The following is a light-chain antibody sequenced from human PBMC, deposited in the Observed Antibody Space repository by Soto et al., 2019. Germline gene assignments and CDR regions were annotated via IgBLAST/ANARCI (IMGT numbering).Light chain of an antibody. CDR1: QTIDKY. V-gene: IGKV1-39*01. CDR2: TTS. CDR3: QQSYSTPLT. J-gene: IGKJ4*01. Sequence: DIQMTQSPSSLSASVGDRVTITCRASQTIDKYLNWYQEKPGKAPKLLIYTTSTLQSEVPLRFSGSGSETDFTLTISSLQPEDFATYYCQQSYSTPLTFGGGTKVDIK.